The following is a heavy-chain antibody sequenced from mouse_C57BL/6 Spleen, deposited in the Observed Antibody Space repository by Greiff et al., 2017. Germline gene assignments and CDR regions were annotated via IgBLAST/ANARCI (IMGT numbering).Heavy chain of an antibody. J-gene: IGHJ4*01. D-gene: IGHD1-1*01. CDR2: ISNGGGST. CDR1: GFTFSDYY. Sequence: EVQLVESGGGLVQPGGSLKLSCAASGFTFSDYYMYWVRQTPEKRLEWVAYISNGGGSTYYPDTVKGRFTIARDNAKNTLYRQVSRLKSEDTAMYYCAKRDYGGYYAMDYWGQGTSVTVSS. V-gene: IGHV5-12*01. CDR3: AKRDYGGYYAMDY.